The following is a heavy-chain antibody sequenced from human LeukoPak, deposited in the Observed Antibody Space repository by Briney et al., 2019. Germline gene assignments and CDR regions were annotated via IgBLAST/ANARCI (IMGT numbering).Heavy chain of an antibody. Sequence: ASVKLSCKSSGFTFTTYGINWVRQAPGQGLEWMGWISAYSGHTNYEQSLQGRVTMTRDTSTSTAYMELRSLRSDDTAVYYCARDYDDNSRCFGYWGQGTLVTVPS. J-gene: IGHJ4*02. V-gene: IGHV1-18*01. D-gene: IGHD4-23*01. CDR3: ARDYDDNSRCFGY. CDR1: GFTFTTYG. CDR2: ISAYSGHT.